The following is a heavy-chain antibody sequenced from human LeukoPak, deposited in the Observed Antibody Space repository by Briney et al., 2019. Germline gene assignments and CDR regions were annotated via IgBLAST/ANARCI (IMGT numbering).Heavy chain of an antibody. CDR2: IYYSGST. V-gene: IGHV4-59*08. D-gene: IGHD3-3*01. Sequence: SETLPLTCTVSGGSISSYYWSWIRQPPGKGLEWIGYIYYSGSTNYNPSLKSRVTISVDTSKNQFSLKLSSVTAADTAVYYCARGITIFGAGVFVPWGQGTLVTVSS. J-gene: IGHJ5*02. CDR3: ARGITIFGAGVFVP. CDR1: GGSISSYY.